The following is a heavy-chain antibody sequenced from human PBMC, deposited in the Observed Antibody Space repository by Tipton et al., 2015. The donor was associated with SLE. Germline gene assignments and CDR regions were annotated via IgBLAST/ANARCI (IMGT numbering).Heavy chain of an antibody. Sequence: TLSLTCTVFGASISSGRHYWIWIRQPPGKGLEWIGEINQGGGTNYNPSLKSRVTISVDTSNTRVSLRLTAVTAADTAVYFCARHVTYGSGTYGPFYFDSWSQGTLVTVSS. D-gene: IGHD3-10*01. CDR3: ARHVTYGSGTYGPFYFDS. CDR2: INQGGGT. V-gene: IGHV4-34*01. J-gene: IGHJ4*02. CDR1: GASISSGRHY.